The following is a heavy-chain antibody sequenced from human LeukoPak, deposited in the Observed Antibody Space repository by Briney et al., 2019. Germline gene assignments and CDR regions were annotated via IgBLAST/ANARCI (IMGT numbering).Heavy chain of an antibody. D-gene: IGHD2-15*01. J-gene: IGHJ4*02. Sequence: GGSLRLSCAASGFTFSSSAMSWVRQAPGKGLEWVSGISGSGGSTYYADSVKGRFTISRDNSKNTLYLQMNSLRAEDTAVYYCARDKVVGATYFDYWGQGTLVTVSS. V-gene: IGHV3-23*01. CDR1: GFTFSSSA. CDR3: ARDKVVGATYFDY. CDR2: ISGSGGST.